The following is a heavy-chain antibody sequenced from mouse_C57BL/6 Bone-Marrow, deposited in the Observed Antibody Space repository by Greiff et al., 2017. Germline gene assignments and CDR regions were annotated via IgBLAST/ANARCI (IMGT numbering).Heavy chain of an antibody. D-gene: IGHD4-1*01. CDR3: ARGTGNAMDY. V-gene: IGHV1-63*01. J-gene: IGHJ4*01. CDR2: IYPGGGYT. CDR1: GYTFTNYW. Sequence: VMLVESGAELVRPGTSVKMSCKASGYTFTNYWIGWAKQRPGHGLEWIGDIYPGGGYTNYNEKFKGKATLTADKSSSTAYMQFSSLTSEDSAIYYCARGTGNAMDYWGQGTSVTVSS.